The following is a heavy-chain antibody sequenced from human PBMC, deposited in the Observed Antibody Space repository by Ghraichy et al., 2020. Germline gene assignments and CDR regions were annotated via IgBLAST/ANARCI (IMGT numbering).Heavy chain of an antibody. CDR2: IKQDGSEK. V-gene: IGHV3-7*03. CDR3: ARDLGPNFDWLLWSVGYYYYGMDV. J-gene: IGHJ6*02. Sequence: GGSLRLSCAASGFTFSSYWMSWVRQAPGKGLEWVANIKQDGSEKYYVDSVKGRFTISRDNAKNSLYLQMNSLRAEDTAVYYCARDLGPNFDWLLWSVGYYYYGMDVWGQGTTVTVSS. D-gene: IGHD3-9*01. CDR1: GFTFSSYW.